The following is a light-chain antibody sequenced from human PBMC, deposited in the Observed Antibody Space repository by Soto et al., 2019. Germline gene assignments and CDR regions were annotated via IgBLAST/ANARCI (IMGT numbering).Light chain of an antibody. Sequence: QSVLTQPASVSGSPGQSITISCTGTSSDVGGYNYVSWYQQHPGKAPKLMIYDVSNRPSGVSNRFSGSKSGNTASLTISGLQAEDEADFYFSSYTISNTLVFGGGTKLTVL. CDR2: DVS. J-gene: IGLJ2*01. CDR1: SSDVGGYNY. V-gene: IGLV2-14*01. CDR3: SSYTISNTLV.